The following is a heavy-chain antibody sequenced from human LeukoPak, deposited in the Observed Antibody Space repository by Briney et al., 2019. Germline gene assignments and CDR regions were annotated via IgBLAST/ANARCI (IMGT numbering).Heavy chain of an antibody. CDR2: IYYSGST. CDR1: GGSISSGGYY. CDR3: ARHLYCSSARGCWYFDL. J-gene: IGHJ2*01. D-gene: IGHD2-2*01. V-gene: IGHV4-61*08. Sequence: SETLSLTCTVSGGSISSGGYYWSWIRQHPGTGLEWIGYIYYSGSTNYNPSLKSRVTISVDTSKNQFSLKLSSVTAADTAVYYCARHLYCSSARGCWYFDLWGRGTLVTVSS.